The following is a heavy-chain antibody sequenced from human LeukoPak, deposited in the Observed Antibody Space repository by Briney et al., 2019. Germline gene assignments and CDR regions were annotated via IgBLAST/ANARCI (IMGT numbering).Heavy chain of an antibody. Sequence: ALVTVSCKASGYTFTGYYMHWVRQAPGQGLEWVGRINPNSGGTNYAQKFQGRVTMTRDTSISTAYMELSRLRSDDTAVYYCARDWASYDIHPSYYYGMDVWGQGTTVTVSS. D-gene: IGHD3-9*01. J-gene: IGHJ6*02. CDR3: ARDWASYDIHPSYYYGMDV. CDR1: GYTFTGYY. CDR2: INPNSGGT. V-gene: IGHV1-2*06.